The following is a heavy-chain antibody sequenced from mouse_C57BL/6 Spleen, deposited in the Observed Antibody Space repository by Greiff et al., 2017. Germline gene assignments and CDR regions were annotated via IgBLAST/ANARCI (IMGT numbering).Heavy chain of an antibody. V-gene: IGHV4-1*01. Sequence: EVKLMESGGGLVQPGGSLKLSCAASGIAFSRYWMSWVRRAPGKGLEWIGEINPDSSTINYPPSLKDKFIISRDNAKTTLYLQMSKVRSEDTALXDCARIYDGYSDYAMDYWGQGTSVTVSS. CDR2: INPDSSTI. CDR3: ARIYDGYSDYAMDY. CDR1: GIAFSRYW. D-gene: IGHD2-3*01. J-gene: IGHJ4*01.